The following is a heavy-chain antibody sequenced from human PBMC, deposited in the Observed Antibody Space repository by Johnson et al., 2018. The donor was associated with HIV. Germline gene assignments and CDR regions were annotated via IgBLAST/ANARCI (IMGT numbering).Heavy chain of an antibody. CDR3: ASLAYCGGDCYRTYHDAFDI. CDR1: GFTFSSYA. V-gene: IGHV3-30*04. D-gene: IGHD2-21*02. CDR2: ISGSGGST. Sequence: QVQLVESGGGVVQPGRSLRLSCAASGFTFSSYAMHWVRQAPGKGLEWVAVISGSGGSTYYADSVKGRFTISRDNSKNTLYLQMNSLRAEDTAVYYCASLAYCGGDCYRTYHDAFDIWGQGTMVTVSS. J-gene: IGHJ3*02.